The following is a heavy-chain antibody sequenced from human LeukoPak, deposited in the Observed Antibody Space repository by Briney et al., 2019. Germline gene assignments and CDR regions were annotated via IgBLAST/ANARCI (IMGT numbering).Heavy chain of an antibody. CDR3: AREPIYCSSTSCYYYYGMDV. CDR2: ISYDGSNK. D-gene: IGHD2-2*01. CDR1: GFTFSSYA. V-gene: IGHV3-30*04. Sequence: PGGSLRLSRAASGFTFSSYAMHWVRQAPGKGLEWVAVISYDGSNKYYADSVKGRFTISRDNSKNTLYLQMNSLRAEDTAVYYYAREPIYCSSTSCYYYYGMDVWGQGTTVTVSS. J-gene: IGHJ6*02.